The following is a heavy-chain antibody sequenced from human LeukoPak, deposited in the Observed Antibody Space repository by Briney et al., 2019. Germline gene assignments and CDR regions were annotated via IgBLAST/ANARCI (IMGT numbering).Heavy chain of an antibody. V-gene: IGHV3-30*18. CDR2: ISYDGSNK. J-gene: IGHJ4*02. D-gene: IGHD2-15*01. Sequence: GGSLRLSCGASGFSFSTYWMSWVRQAPRKGLEWVAVISYDGSNKYYADSVKSRFTISRDNSKNTLYLQMNSLRAEDTAVYYRAKLAPTPRGYFDYWGQGTLVTVSS. CDR3: AKLAPTPRGYFDY. CDR1: GFSFSTYW.